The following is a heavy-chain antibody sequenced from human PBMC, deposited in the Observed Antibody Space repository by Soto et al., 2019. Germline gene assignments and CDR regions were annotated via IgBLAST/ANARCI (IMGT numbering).Heavy chain of an antibody. J-gene: IGHJ6*02. V-gene: IGHV1-18*01. CDR2: ISPYNGNT. Sequence: ASVKVSCKASGYTFTSFGISWVRHAPGQGLEWMGWISPYNGNTNYAQKLQGRVTMTTDTSTSTAYMELSSLRSDDTAVYYCAADLHDFWSGPTQYYYYGMDVWGQGTTVTVSS. D-gene: IGHD3-3*01. CDR3: AADLHDFWSGPTQYYYYGMDV. CDR1: GYTFTSFG.